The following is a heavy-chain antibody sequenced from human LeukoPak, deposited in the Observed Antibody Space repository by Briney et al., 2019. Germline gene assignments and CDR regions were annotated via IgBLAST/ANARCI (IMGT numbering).Heavy chain of an antibody. J-gene: IGHJ6*03. V-gene: IGHV1-18*01. CDR2: ISAYNGNT. D-gene: IGHD3-10*01. Sequence: ASVKVSCKASGYTFTNYGISWVRQAPGQGLEWMGWISAYNGNTNYAQKFQGRVTMTRNTSISTAYMELSSLRSEDTAVYYCARVKLLWFGELSIYYYYMDVWGKGTTVTISS. CDR3: ARVKLLWFGELSIYYYYMDV. CDR1: GYTFTNYG.